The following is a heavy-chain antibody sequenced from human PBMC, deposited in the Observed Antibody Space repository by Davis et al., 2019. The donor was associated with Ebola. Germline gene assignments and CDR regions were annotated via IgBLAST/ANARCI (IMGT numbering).Heavy chain of an antibody. V-gene: IGHV4-34*01. CDR3: ARSGYDYVWGSYMPGY. Sequence: MPSETLSLTCAVYGGSFSGYYWSWTRQLPGKGLDWIGAINHSGSTNYNPFLKRRVTISVDTSKNQFSLKLSSVSAADTAVYYCARSGYDYVWGSYMPGYWGQGTLVTVSS. J-gene: IGHJ4*02. D-gene: IGHD3-16*01. CDR2: INHSGST. CDR1: GGSFSGYY.